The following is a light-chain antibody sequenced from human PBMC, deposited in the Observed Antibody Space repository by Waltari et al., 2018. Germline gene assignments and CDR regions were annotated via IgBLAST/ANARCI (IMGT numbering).Light chain of an antibody. V-gene: IGKV1-39*01. CDR1: QTISTY. Sequence: DIQMTQSPSSLSASVGDRVTITCRASQTISTYLNWYQQKPGKAPKLLIYAASTSQSGVPSTFSGSGSGTDFTLTISSLRPEDFATYYCQQSYSTPRTFGQGTKVEIK. CDR2: AAS. J-gene: IGKJ1*01. CDR3: QQSYSTPRT.